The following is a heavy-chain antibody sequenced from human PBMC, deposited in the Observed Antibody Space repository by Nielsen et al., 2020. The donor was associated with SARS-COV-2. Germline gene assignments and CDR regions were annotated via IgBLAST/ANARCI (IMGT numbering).Heavy chain of an antibody. V-gene: IGHV3-74*01. Sequence: GSLRLSCAASGFTFSVFWMHWVRQAPGKGLVWVSRINGDGRRTNYTDSVKGRFTISRDNAKNTLYLQMNSLRVEDTAVYFCTGGWNGLDYWGQGTLVTVSS. CDR3: TGGWNGLDY. D-gene: IGHD1-1*01. CDR1: GFTFSVFW. CDR2: INGDGRRT. J-gene: IGHJ4*02.